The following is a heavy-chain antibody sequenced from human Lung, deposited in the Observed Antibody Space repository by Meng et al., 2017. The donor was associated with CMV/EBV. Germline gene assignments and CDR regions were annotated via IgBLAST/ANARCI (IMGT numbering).Heavy chain of an antibody. CDR3: ACTRYSYYYYDY. CDR1: GGTISSYY. Sequence: EXXSLTCTVSGGTISSYYWSWIRQTPGKQLEYIGYIYHTGSRIYSPSLKNRVTMSLDTSKSQFSLNLNSVTAADTADYYWACTRYSYYYYDYSGQGMLVTVSS. J-gene: IGHJ4*02. V-gene: IGHV4-59*01. D-gene: IGHD5-12*01. CDR2: IYHTGSR.